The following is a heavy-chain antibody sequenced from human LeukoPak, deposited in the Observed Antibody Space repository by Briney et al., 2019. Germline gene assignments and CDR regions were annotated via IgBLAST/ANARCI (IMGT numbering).Heavy chain of an antibody. V-gene: IGHV1-8*01. Sequence: ASVKVSCKASGYTFTSYDINWVRQATGQGLEWMGWMNPNSGNTGYAQKFQGRVTITRNTSISTAYMELSSLRSEDTAVYYCARLYYDFWSGLHGAFDIWGQGTMVTVSS. J-gene: IGHJ3*02. CDR1: GYTFTSYD. D-gene: IGHD3-3*01. CDR2: MNPNSGNT. CDR3: ARLYYDFWSGLHGAFDI.